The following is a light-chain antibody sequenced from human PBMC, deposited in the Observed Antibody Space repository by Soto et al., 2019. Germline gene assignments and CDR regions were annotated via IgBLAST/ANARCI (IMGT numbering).Light chain of an antibody. J-gene: IGLJ2*01. CDR1: SSDVGGYNY. CDR2: DVS. Sequence: QSALTQPVSVSGSPGQSITISCTGTSSDVGGYNYVSWYRQHPGKAPKLMIYDVSNRPSGVSNRFSGSKSGNTASLTISGLQAEDEADYYWSSHTSGSTLVFGGGTKLTVL. CDR3: SSHTSGSTLV. V-gene: IGLV2-14*01.